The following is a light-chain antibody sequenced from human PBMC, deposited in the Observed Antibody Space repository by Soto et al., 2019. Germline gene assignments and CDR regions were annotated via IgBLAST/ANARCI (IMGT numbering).Light chain of an antibody. CDR3: QQFGTSPLWA. Sequence: EIVLTQSPGTLSLSPGERATLSCRASQNVSSSYLAWYQQKPGQAPRLLIYGASSRATGIPDRFSGSGSGTDFTLTISRLEPEDFAVYYCQQFGTSPLWAFGQGTKVDIK. V-gene: IGKV3-20*01. J-gene: IGKJ1*01. CDR2: GAS. CDR1: QNVSSSY.